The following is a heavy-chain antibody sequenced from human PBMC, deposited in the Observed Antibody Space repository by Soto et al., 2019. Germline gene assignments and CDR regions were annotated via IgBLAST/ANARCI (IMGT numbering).Heavy chain of an antibody. J-gene: IGHJ6*02. Sequence: ASVKVSCKASGYTFTGYYMHWVRQAPGQGLEWMGWINPNSGGTNYAQKFQGWVTMTRDTSISTAYMELSRLRSDDTAVYYCARRSSDYYYGMDVWGQGTTVTVSS. CDR1: GYTFTGYY. CDR2: INPNSGGT. CDR3: ARRSSDYYYGMDV. V-gene: IGHV1-2*04.